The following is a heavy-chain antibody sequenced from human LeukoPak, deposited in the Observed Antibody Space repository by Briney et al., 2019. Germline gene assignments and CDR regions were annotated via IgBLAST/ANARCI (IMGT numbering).Heavy chain of an antibody. D-gene: IGHD5/OR15-5a*01. V-gene: IGHV1-2*02. CDR3: ARPPRDLVSAAPFPF. Sequence: ASVKVSCKASGYTFSDYYIHWVRQAPGEGPEWVGWVFPRSGDTYYSQRFHGRVAMTTDTSINTAYMELSRLKSDDTGVYFCARPPRDLVSAAPFPFWGQGTLVTVSS. CDR1: GYTFSDYY. J-gene: IGHJ1*01. CDR2: VFPRSGDT.